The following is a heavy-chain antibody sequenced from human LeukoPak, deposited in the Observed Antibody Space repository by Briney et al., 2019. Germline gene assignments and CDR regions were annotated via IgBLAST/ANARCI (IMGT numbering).Heavy chain of an antibody. CDR1: GGSISSGDYY. CDR3: ARVGYYYDSSGYYTYFDY. Sequence: SETLSLTCTVSGGSISSGDYYWSWIRQPPGKGLEWIGHIYYSGSTYYNPSLKSRVTISVDTSKNQFSLKLSSVTAADTAVYYCARVGYYYDSSGYYTYFDYWGQGTLVTVSS. J-gene: IGHJ4*02. V-gene: IGHV4-30-4*08. CDR2: IYYSGST. D-gene: IGHD3-22*01.